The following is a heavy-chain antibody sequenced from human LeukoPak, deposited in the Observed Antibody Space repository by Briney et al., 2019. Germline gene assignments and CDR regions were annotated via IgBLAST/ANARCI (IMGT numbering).Heavy chain of an antibody. CDR3: ARGILRYFDWSTFDY. D-gene: IGHD3-9*01. J-gene: IGHJ4*02. Sequence: SETLSLTCTVSGGSISSSSYYWGGSRQPPGKGLEWIGSIYYSGSTYYNPSLKSRVTISVDTSKNQFSLKLSSVTAADTAVYYCARGILRYFDWSTFDYWGQGTLVTVSS. V-gene: IGHV4-39*01. CDR2: IYYSGST. CDR1: GGSISSSSYY.